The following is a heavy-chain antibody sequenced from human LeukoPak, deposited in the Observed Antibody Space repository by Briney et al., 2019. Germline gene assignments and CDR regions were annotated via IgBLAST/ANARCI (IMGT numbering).Heavy chain of an antibody. J-gene: IGHJ6*03. CDR3: AKDGGCSSTSCLDYYYYYMDV. Sequence: PGGSLRLSCAASGFTVSSNYMTWVRQAPGKGLEWVAFIRYDGSNKYYADSVKGRFTISRDNSKNTLYLQMNSLRAEDTAVYYCAKDGGCSSTSCLDYYYYYMDVWGKGTTVTISS. CDR1: GFTVSSNY. CDR2: IRYDGSNK. D-gene: IGHD2-2*01. V-gene: IGHV3-30*02.